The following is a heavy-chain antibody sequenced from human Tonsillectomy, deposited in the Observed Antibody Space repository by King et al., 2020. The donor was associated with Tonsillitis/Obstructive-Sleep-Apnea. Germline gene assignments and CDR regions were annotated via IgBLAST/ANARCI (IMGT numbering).Heavy chain of an antibody. Sequence: VQLVESGGGLVQPGGSLRLSCAASGFTFSSYAMSWVRQAPGKGLEWVSTISGSGVGTYYADSVKGRFTISRANSKNTMYLQMNRLRAEDTAFFYCAKLRCSGASCYSHYYYYGMDVWGQGTTVTVAS. J-gene: IGHJ6*02. V-gene: IGHV3-23*04. CDR1: GFTFSSYA. CDR3: AKLRCSGASCYSHYYYYGMDV. CDR2: ISGSGVGT. D-gene: IGHD2-15*01.